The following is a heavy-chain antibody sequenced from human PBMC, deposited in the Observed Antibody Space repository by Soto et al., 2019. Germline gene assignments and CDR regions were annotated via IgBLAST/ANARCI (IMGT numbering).Heavy chain of an antibody. Sequence: KTSETLSLTCTVSGGSISSSSYYWGWIRQPPGKGLEWIGSIYYSGSTYYNPSLKSRVTISVDTSKNQFSLKLSSVTAADTAVYYCARHKIIYGYFRYFDYWGQGTLVTVSS. J-gene: IGHJ4*02. CDR1: GGSISSSSYY. CDR3: ARHKIIYGYFRYFDY. CDR2: IYYSGST. V-gene: IGHV4-39*01. D-gene: IGHD5-18*01.